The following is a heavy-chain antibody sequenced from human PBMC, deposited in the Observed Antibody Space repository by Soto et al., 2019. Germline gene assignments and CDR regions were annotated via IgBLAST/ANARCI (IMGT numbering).Heavy chain of an antibody. V-gene: IGHV5-51*01. CDR3: AAAYTSGWSDAFEV. Sequence: GESLKISCKGSGYSFTSYWIGWVRQMPGKGLERMGTIYPGDSDTSYSPSFQGQVTISADKSISTAYLQWSSLKASDPAKYYCAAAYTSGWSDAFEVWGQGTMVTVSS. CDR2: IYPGDSDT. J-gene: IGHJ3*01. CDR1: GYSFTSYW. D-gene: IGHD6-19*01.